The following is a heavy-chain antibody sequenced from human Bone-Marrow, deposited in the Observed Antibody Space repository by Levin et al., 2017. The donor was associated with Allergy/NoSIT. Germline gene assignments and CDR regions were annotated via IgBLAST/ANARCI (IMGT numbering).Heavy chain of an antibody. Sequence: ASVKVSCAASGFMYSSFVMNWVRQAPGKGLEWVSAIGGSGGSTYYADSVKGRFTISRDNSKSTLYLQLNSLRAEDTAVYFCAKELYGAGGMYSYGLDVWGQGTTVSVSS. J-gene: IGHJ6*02. CDR3: AKELYGAGGMYSYGLDV. CDR2: IGGSGGST. V-gene: IGHV3-23*01. D-gene: IGHD3-10*01. CDR1: GFMYSSFV.